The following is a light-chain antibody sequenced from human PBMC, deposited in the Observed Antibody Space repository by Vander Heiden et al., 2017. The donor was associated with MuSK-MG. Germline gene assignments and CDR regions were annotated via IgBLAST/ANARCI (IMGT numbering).Light chain of an antibody. CDR1: QSVGTW. V-gene: IGKV1-5*03. J-gene: IGKJ1*01. CDR2: KTS. CDR3: QQDSAYPWT. Sequence: DIQVTQSPSTLPASVGDTVTITCRASQSVGTWLAWFQHRPGTAPSLLIYKTSSLESGVPSRFSGSGSGTDFTLTINSLQPGDFATYYCQQDSAYPWTFGQGTMVEIK.